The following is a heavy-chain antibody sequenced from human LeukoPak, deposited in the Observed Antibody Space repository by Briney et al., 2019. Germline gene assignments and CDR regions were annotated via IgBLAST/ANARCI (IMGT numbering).Heavy chain of an antibody. J-gene: IGHJ6*02. CDR3: ARAPPAANYYYYYGMDV. V-gene: IGHV1-69*13. CDR2: IIPIFGTA. CDR1: GGTFSSYA. Sequence: ASVNVSCKASGGTFSSYAISWVRQAPGQGLEWMGGIIPIFGTANYAQKFQGRVTITADESTSTAYMELSSLRSGDTAVYYCARAPPAANYYYYYGMDVWGQGTTVTVSS. D-gene: IGHD2-2*01.